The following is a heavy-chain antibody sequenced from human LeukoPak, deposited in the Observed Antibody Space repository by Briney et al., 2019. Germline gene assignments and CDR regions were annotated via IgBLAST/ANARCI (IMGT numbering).Heavy chain of an antibody. D-gene: IGHD6-19*01. CDR1: GFTFSTYS. Sequence: GGSLRLSCAASGFTFSTYSMNWVRQAPGKGLEWVSGIIESGGSAFYADSVKGRFTISRDNSKNTLYLQMNSLRAEDTALYYCAKAQSGSGWSFFDYWGQGTLVTVSS. J-gene: IGHJ4*02. V-gene: IGHV3-23*01. CDR3: AKAQSGSGWSFFDY. CDR2: IIESGGSA.